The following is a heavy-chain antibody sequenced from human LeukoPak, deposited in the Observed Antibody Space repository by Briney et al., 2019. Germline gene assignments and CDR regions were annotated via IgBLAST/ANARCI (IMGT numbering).Heavy chain of an antibody. V-gene: IGHV4-61*02. CDR3: ARDATGDQGRTPLDV. CDR1: GGSISSSSYY. D-gene: IGHD7-27*01. J-gene: IGHJ6*04. CDR2: IYTSGST. Sequence: PSETLSLTCTVSGGSISSSSYYWSWIRQPAGKGLEWIGRIYTSGSTNYNPSLKSRVTMSVDKSKNQFSLKLSSVTAADTAVYYCARDATGDQGRTPLDVWGKETTVTVSS.